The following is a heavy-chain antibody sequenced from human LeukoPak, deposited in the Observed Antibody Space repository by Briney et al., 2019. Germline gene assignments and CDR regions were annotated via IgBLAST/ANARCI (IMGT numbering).Heavy chain of an antibody. D-gene: IGHD3-22*01. V-gene: IGHV3-9*01. J-gene: IGHJ4*02. Sequence: PGRSLRLSCAASGFTFDDYAMHWVRQAPGKGLEWVSGISWNSGSIGYADSVKGRFTISRDNAKNSLYLQMNSLRAEDTALYYCAKDTPGVDDSGGYSLGFDYWGQGTLVTVSS. CDR1: GFTFDDYA. CDR3: AKDTPGVDDSGGYSLGFDY. CDR2: ISWNSGSI.